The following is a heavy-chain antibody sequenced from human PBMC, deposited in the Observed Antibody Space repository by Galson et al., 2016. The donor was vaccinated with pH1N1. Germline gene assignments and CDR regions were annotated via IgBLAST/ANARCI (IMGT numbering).Heavy chain of an antibody. CDR2: TYYRSKWYN. Sequence: CAISGDSVSSNSATWNWIRQSPSRGLEWLGRTYYRSKWYNDYAESVKSRIIISHDTSKNQLSLQLNSVTPADTAVYYCARGVIDYDFWGGYQDHAAFDIWGQGTMVIVSS. V-gene: IGHV6-1*01. D-gene: IGHD3-3*01. J-gene: IGHJ3*02. CDR1: GDSVSSNSAT. CDR3: ARGVIDYDFWGGYQDHAAFDI.